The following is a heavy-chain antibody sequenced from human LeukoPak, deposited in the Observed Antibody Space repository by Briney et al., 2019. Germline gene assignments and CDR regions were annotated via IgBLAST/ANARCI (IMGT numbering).Heavy chain of an antibody. CDR2: ISGSGGST. Sequence: PGGSLRLSCAASGFTFSNYAMSWVRQAPGKGLEWVSGISGSGGSTYYADSVKGRFTISRDNSKNTLYLQMNSLRAEDTAVYYCAKDTPGSGSYRGWFDPWGQGTLVTVSS. V-gene: IGHV3-23*01. D-gene: IGHD3-10*01. CDR3: AKDTPGSGSYRGWFDP. CDR1: GFTFSNYA. J-gene: IGHJ5*02.